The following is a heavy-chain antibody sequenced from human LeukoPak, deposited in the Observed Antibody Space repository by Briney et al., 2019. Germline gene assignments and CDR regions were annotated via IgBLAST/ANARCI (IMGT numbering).Heavy chain of an antibody. D-gene: IGHD6-13*01. J-gene: IGHJ4*02. Sequence: SETLSLTCTVSGGSISSGGYYWSWIRQHPGKGLEWIGYIYYSGSTYYNPSLKSRVTISVDTSKNQFSLKLSSVTAADTAVYYCASTGAAAAKFDYWGQGTLVAVSS. CDR3: ASTGAAAAKFDY. CDR1: GGSISSGGYY. CDR2: IYYSGST. V-gene: IGHV4-31*03.